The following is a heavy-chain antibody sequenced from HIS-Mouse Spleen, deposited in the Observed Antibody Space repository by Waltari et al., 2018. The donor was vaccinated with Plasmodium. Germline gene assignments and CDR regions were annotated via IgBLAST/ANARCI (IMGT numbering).Heavy chain of an antibody. D-gene: IGHD3-10*01. CDR3: ARVDYGSGDYYYYYGMDV. Sequence: QVQLQESGPGLVKPSATLSLTCTVSGYSISSGYSWGWIRPPPGKGLEWIGSIYHSGSTYHNPSLKSRVTISVDTSKNQFSLKLSSVTAADTAVYYCARVDYGSGDYYYYYGMDVWGQGTTVTVSS. V-gene: IGHV4-38-2*02. J-gene: IGHJ6*02. CDR2: IYHSGST. CDR1: GYSISSGYS.